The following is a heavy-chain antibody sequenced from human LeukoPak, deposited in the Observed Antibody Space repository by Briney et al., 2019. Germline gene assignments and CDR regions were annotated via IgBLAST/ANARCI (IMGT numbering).Heavy chain of an antibody. D-gene: IGHD6-19*01. Sequence: GGSLRPSCAASGFTFSSYWMHWVRKAPGKGLVWVSRINSDGSSTSYADSVKGRFTISRDNAKNTLYLQMNSLRAEDTAIYYCARGALYSSGLNWFDPWGQGTLVTVSS. CDR2: INSDGSST. J-gene: IGHJ5*02. CDR1: GFTFSSYW. CDR3: ARGALYSSGLNWFDP. V-gene: IGHV3-74*01.